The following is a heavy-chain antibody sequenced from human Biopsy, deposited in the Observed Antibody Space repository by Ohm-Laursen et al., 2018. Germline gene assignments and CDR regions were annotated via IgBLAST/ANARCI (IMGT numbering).Heavy chain of an antibody. J-gene: IGHJ4*02. CDR3: AKDLRNNNWGVEN. D-gene: IGHD7-27*01. CDR2: IWYDGSNK. CDR1: GFTFSSYG. V-gene: IGHV3-33*06. Sequence: SLRLSCAASGFTFSSYGIHWVRQAPGKGLEWVAVIWYDGSNKYSADSVKGRFSISRDNSKNTVYLQMDNLRAEDTAVFYCAKDLRNNNWGVENWGQGTLVTVSS.